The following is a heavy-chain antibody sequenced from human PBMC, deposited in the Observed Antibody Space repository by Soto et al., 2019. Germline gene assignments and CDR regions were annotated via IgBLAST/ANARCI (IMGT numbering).Heavy chain of an antibody. CDR3: ARLDFLSGYDFWSGYYPKTNWFDP. J-gene: IGHJ5*02. D-gene: IGHD3-3*01. CDR2: IYYSGST. V-gene: IGHV4-31*03. Sequence: PSETLSLTCTVSGGSISSGCYYWSWIRQHPGKGLEWIGYIYYSGSTYYNPSLKSRVTISVDTSKNQFSLKLSSVTAADTAVYYCARLDFLSGYDFWSGYYPKTNWFDPWGQGTLVTVSS. CDR1: GGSISSGCYY.